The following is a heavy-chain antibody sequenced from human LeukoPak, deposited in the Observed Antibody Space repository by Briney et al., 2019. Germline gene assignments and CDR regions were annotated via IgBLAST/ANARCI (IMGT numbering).Heavy chain of an antibody. D-gene: IGHD3-16*02. CDR2: INHSGST. J-gene: IGHJ4*02. CDR3: ATQIAFSGSYR. CDR1: GGSFSGYY. V-gene: IGHV4-34*01. Sequence: SETLSLTCAVYGGSFSGYYWSWIRQPPGKGLEWIGEINHSGSTNYNPSLKSRVTISVDTSKNQFSLKLSSVTAADTAVYYCATQIAFSGSYRWGQGTLVTVSS.